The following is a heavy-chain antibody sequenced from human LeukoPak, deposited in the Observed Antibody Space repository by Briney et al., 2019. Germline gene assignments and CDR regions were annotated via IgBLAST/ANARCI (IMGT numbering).Heavy chain of an antibody. Sequence: GGSLRLSCAASGFTFSDYYMSWIRQAPGKGLEWVSVIYSGGSTYYADSVKGRFTISRDNSKNTLYLQMNSLRAEDTAVYYCARGGRTTIYFDYWGQGTLVTVSS. J-gene: IGHJ4*02. CDR2: IYSGGST. CDR1: GFTFSDYY. D-gene: IGHD5-12*01. V-gene: IGHV3-66*01. CDR3: ARGGRTTIYFDY.